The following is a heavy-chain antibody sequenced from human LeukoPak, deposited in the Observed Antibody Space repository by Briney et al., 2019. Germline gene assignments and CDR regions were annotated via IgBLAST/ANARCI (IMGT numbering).Heavy chain of an antibody. CDR1: GGSISSGSYY. CDR3: AREIEWFGELLRAPSFDY. CDR2: ISPTGST. J-gene: IGHJ4*02. V-gene: IGHV4-61*02. D-gene: IGHD3-10*01. Sequence: PSETLSLTCTVSGGSISSGSYYWNWIRQPAGKGLEWIGRISPTGSTDYNPSLKSRVTISLDTSKSQFSLKVNSVTAADTAVFYCAREIEWFGELLRAPSFDYWGRGTLVTVSS.